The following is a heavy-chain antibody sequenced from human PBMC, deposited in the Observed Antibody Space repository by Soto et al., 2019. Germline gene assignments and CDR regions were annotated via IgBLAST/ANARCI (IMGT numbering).Heavy chain of an antibody. CDR1: GYTFTSYG. CDR2: ISAYNGNT. Sequence: QVQLVQSGAEVKKPGASVKVSCQASGYTFTSYGISWVRQAPGQGLEWMGWISAYNGNTNYAQKLQGRVTMTTDTSTSTAYMELRSLRSDDTAVYYCARSEEDPAYYYYYYMDVWGKGTTVTVSS. J-gene: IGHJ6*03. D-gene: IGHD2-15*01. CDR3: ARSEEDPAYYYYYYMDV. V-gene: IGHV1-18*01.